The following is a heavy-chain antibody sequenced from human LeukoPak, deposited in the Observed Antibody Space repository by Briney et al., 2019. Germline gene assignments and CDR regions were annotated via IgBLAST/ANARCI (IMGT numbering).Heavy chain of an antibody. V-gene: IGHV3-74*01. J-gene: IGHJ4*02. D-gene: IGHD1-26*01. Sequence: PGGSLRLSCAASGFTFSSYWMHWVRQAPGKVLVWVSRINSDGSSTSYADSVKGRFTISRDNAKNTLYLQMNSLRAEDTSVYYCARDRNTGSSYENLFEYWGQGSLVTVSS. CDR3: ARDRNTGSSYENLFEY. CDR1: GFTFSSYW. CDR2: INSDGSST.